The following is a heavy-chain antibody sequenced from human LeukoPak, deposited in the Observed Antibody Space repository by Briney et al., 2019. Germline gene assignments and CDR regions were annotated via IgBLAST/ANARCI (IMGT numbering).Heavy chain of an antibody. CDR1: GYTFSSYG. V-gene: IGHV1-18*01. CDR2: ISGYNGNT. J-gene: IGHJ4*02. Sequence: ASVKVSCKTSGYTFSSYGVTWVRQAPGQGLEWMGWISGYNGNTHHAQRLQGRVTMTTDTSTNTAYMELRSLRSDDTATYFCARDGMAVPTTGDYWGQGSLVIVSS. D-gene: IGHD1-26*01. CDR3: ARDGMAVPTTGDY.